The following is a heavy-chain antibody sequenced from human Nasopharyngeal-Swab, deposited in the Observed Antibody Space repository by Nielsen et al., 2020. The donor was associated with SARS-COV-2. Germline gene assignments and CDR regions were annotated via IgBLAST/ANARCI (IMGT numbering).Heavy chain of an antibody. CDR3: ARAPRGTIFGVVTNFDY. V-gene: IGHV4-59*01. CDR1: GGPISSYY. J-gene: IGHJ4*02. Sequence: SETLSLTCTVSGGPISSYYWSWIRQPPGKGLEWIGYIYYSGSTNYNPSLKSRVTISVDTSKNQFSLKLSSVTAADTAVYYCARAPRGTIFGVVTNFDYWGQGTLVTVSS. CDR2: IYYSGST. D-gene: IGHD3-3*01.